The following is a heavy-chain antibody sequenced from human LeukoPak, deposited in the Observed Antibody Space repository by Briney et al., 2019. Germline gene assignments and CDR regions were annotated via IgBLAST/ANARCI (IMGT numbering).Heavy chain of an antibody. J-gene: IGHJ5*02. D-gene: IGHD6-19*01. CDR1: GGSFSGYY. CDR3: ASGGYSSGDNWFDP. V-gene: IGHV4-34*01. CDR2: INHSGST. Sequence: SETLSLTCAVYGGSFSGYYWSWIRQPPGKGLEWIGEINHSGSTNYNPSLKSRVTISVDTSKNQFSLKLSSVTAADTAVYYCASGGYSSGDNWFDPWGQGTLVTVSS.